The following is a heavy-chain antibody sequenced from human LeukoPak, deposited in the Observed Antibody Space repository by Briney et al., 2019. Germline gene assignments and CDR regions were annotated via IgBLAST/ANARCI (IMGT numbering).Heavy chain of an antibody. J-gene: IGHJ4*02. D-gene: IGHD2-2*01. CDR3: LKGYCSSISCYGDY. CDR1: GFTFSSYA. Sequence: GGSLRLSCSASGFTFSSYAMHWVRQAPGKGLEYVSAISRNGGSTYYADSVKGRFTISRDNSKNTLYLQMSSLRAEDTAVYYCLKGYCSSISCYGDYWGQGTLVTVSS. CDR2: ISRNGGST. V-gene: IGHV3-64D*09.